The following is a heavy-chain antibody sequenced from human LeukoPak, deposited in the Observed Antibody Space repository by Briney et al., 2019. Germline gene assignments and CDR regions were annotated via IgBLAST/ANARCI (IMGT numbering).Heavy chain of an antibody. CDR1: GGSISSSSYY. CDR3: ASYGNYYGSGSLAH. CDR2: IYYSGST. V-gene: IGHV4-39*07. J-gene: IGHJ4*02. D-gene: IGHD3-10*01. Sequence: PSETLSLTCTVSGGSISSSSYYWGWIRQPPGKGLEWIGSIYYSGSTYYNPSLRSRVTISVDTSKNQFSLKLSSVTAADTAVYYCASYGNYYGSGSLAHWGQGTLVTVSS.